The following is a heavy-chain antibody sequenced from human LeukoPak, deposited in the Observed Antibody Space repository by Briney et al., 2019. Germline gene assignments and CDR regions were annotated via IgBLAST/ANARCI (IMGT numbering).Heavy chain of an antibody. CDR3: ARGYNWFDP. J-gene: IGHJ5*02. Sequence: SETLSLTCSVSGDSVSGYYWSWIRQPPGKGLEWIGYVYQTGHTHYSPSLESRVTVSLDTSRNKVSLGVSSVTAADTAVYYCARGYNWFDPWGQGTLVTVSS. CDR1: GDSVSGYY. V-gene: IGHV4-59*02. CDR2: VYQTGHT.